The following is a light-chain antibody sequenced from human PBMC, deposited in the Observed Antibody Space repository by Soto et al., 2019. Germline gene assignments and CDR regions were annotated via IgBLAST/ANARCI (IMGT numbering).Light chain of an antibody. CDR3: AAWDDNLNGLYV. CDR1: SSNIGSNT. CDR2: TDN. Sequence: QSVLTQPPSTSGTPGQRVTISCSGSSSNIGSNTVNWYQQLPGTAPKLLIYTDNQRPSGGPDRFSGSKSGTSASLAISGLQSEDEADYYCAAWDDNLNGLYVFGPGTKLTVL. V-gene: IGLV1-44*01. J-gene: IGLJ1*01.